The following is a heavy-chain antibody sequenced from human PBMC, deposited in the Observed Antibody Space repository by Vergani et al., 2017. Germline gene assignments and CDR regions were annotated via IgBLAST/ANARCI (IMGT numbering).Heavy chain of an antibody. V-gene: IGHV4-59*08. CDR2: ISHSGST. CDR1: FDSIRNLY. CDR3: ARPHYYYRSGTDLWEFEY. J-gene: IGHJ4*02. D-gene: IGHD3-10*01. Sequence: QVQLQESGPGLVKSSETLSLTCSVSFDSIRNLYCNWIRQPPGKGLEWIGSISHSGSTHYNPSLKNRVTISVDTSKNQFSLKLSSVTAADTAIYYCARPHYYYRSGTDLWEFEYWGQGTLVTVSS.